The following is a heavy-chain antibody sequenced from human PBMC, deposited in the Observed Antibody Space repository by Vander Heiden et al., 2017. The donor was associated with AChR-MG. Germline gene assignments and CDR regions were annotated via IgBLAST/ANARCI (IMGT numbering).Heavy chain of an antibody. D-gene: IGHD3-3*01. V-gene: IGHV4-59*11. CDR2: IYYSGST. Sequence: QVQLQESGPGLVKPSETLSLTCTVSGGSISSHYWSWIRQPPGKGLEWIGYIYYSGSTNYNPSLKSRVTISVDTSKNQFSLKLSSVTAADTAVYYCARGISYDFWSGYHLDWGQGTLVTVSS. CDR1: GGSISSHY. CDR3: ARGISYDFWSGYHLD. J-gene: IGHJ4*02.